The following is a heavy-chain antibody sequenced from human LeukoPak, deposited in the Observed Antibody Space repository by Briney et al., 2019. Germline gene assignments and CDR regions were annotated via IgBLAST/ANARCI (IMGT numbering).Heavy chain of an antibody. CDR3: ARDRSSTSDELYYFDY. V-gene: IGHV4-59*12. Sequence: SETLSLTCTVSGGSISSYYWSWIRQPPGKGLEWIGYIYHSGSTYYNPSLKSRVTISVDRSKNQFSLKLSSVTAADTAVYYCARDRSSTSDELYYFDYWGQGTLVTVSS. D-gene: IGHD6-13*01. CDR2: IYHSGST. J-gene: IGHJ4*02. CDR1: GGSISSYY.